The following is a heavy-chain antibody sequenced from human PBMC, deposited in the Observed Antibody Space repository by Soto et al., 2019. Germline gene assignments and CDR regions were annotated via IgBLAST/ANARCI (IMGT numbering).Heavy chain of an antibody. D-gene: IGHD2-2*01. CDR2: ISGSGGSI. CDR3: AKRNLVVRPPFDY. V-gene: IGHV3-23*01. CDR1: GFTFSSYS. Sequence: PGGSLSLCCAASGFTFSSYSMSWVRQAPGKGLEWVSSISGSGGSIYYADSVKGRFTISRDNSKNTLDLQMNSLRAEDTAVYYCAKRNLVVRPPFDYWGQGTRVTVSS. J-gene: IGHJ4*02.